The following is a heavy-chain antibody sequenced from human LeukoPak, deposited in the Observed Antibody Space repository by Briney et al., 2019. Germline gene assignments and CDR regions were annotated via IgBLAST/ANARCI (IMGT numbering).Heavy chain of an antibody. CDR1: GFTFSSYN. D-gene: IGHD6-19*01. V-gene: IGHV3-48*04. J-gene: IGHJ4*02. CDR2: ISSSGSTI. Sequence: AGSLRLSCAASGFTFSSYNMNWVRQAPGKGLEWVSYISSSGSTIYYADSVKGRFTISRDNAKNSLYLQMNSLRAEDTAVYYCAREVPGIALAGIFDYWGQGTLVTVSS. CDR3: AREVPGIALAGIFDY.